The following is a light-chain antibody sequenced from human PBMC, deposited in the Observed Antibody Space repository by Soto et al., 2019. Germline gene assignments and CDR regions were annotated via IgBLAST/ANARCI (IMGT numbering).Light chain of an antibody. CDR1: QSVISSY. CDR2: GGS. CDR3: QQYGSSPWT. V-gene: IGKV3-20*01. J-gene: IGKJ1*01. Sequence: EIVVTHSPVTLSLSPGERATLSCRASQSVISSYLAWYQQKPGQAPRLLIYGGSSRATGIPDRCSGRGSGTDFTLTISRREHEDVAVYYCQQYGSSPWTFGQGTKVDIK.